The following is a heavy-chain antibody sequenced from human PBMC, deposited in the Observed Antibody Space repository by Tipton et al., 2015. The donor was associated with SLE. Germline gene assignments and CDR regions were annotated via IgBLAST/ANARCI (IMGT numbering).Heavy chain of an antibody. D-gene: IGHD3-22*01. Sequence: TLSLTCTVSGGSIDISAYYWGWIRQPPGKGLEWIGSVYYNGSTYYNPSLKSRVTISVDTSKNQFSLKLSSVTAADTAVYYCARGLGRITMIVVASPLDYWGQGTLVTVSS. CDR1: GGSIDISAYY. CDR2: VYYNGST. CDR3: ARGLGRITMIVVASPLDY. V-gene: IGHV4-39*07. J-gene: IGHJ4*02.